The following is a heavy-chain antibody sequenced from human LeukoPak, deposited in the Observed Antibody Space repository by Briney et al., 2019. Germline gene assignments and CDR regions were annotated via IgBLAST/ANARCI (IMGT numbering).Heavy chain of an antibody. D-gene: IGHD3-10*01. J-gene: IGHJ4*02. CDR3: ARARVPGELNY. Sequence: GGSLRLSCAASGFTFNSCEMNWVRQAPGKGLEWLSYISNSGSSKYYADSVRGRFTISRDNAKNSLYLQMNSLRAEDTAVYYCARARVPGELNYWGQGTLVTVSS. CDR1: GFTFNSCE. CDR2: ISNSGSSK. V-gene: IGHV3-48*03.